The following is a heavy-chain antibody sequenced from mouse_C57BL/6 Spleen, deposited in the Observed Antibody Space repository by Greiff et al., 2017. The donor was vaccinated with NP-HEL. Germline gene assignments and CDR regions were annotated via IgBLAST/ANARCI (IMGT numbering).Heavy chain of an antibody. Sequence: VQLQQPGAELVRPGSSVKLSCKASGYTFTSYWMHWVKQRPIQGLEWIGNIDPSDSETHYNQKFKDKATLTVDKSSSTAYMQLSSLTSEDSAVYYCARYPYYDYDEGYFDVWGTGTTVTVSS. CDR3: ARYPYYDYDEGYFDV. CDR2: IDPSDSET. D-gene: IGHD2-4*01. CDR1: GYTFTSYW. V-gene: IGHV1-52*01. J-gene: IGHJ1*03.